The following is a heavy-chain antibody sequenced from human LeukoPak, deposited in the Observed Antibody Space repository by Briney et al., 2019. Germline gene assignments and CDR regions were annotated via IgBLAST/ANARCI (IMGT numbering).Heavy chain of an antibody. Sequence: GESLKISCQGSGYTFTTYWIGWVRQMPGKGLEWVGIIYPGDSDPRYSPSFQGQVTISADKSISTAYLQWSSLKASDTAMYYCAGLKGDRYYYGSGCPYYFDYWGQGTLVTVSS. CDR2: IYPGDSDP. D-gene: IGHD3-10*01. J-gene: IGHJ4*02. CDR3: AGLKGDRYYYGSGCPYYFDY. V-gene: IGHV5-51*01. CDR1: GYTFTTYW.